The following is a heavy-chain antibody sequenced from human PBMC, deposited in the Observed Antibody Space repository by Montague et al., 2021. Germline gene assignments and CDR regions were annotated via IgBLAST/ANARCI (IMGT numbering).Heavy chain of an antibody. V-gene: IGHV4-38-2*02. CDR2: VSHGGRT. J-gene: IGHJ6*03. CDR3: ARERDRYYYMDI. Sequence: SETLSLTCTVSRSLINSDYYWGWIRQPPGKGLEWMGSVSHGGRTYYNPSHKRRVTISVDTSNNHFSLILSSVTAADTAMYYCARERDRYYYMDIWGKGTTITVSS. CDR1: RSLINSDYY.